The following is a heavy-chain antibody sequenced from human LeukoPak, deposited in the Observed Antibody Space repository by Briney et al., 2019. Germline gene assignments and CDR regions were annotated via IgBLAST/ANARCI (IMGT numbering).Heavy chain of an antibody. Sequence: SETLSLTCTVSGGSISSYYWSWIRQPAGKGLEWIGRIYTSGSTNYNPSLKSRVTMSVDTSKNQFSLKLSSVTAADTAVYYCARDASEYCGGDCYSTVATEDDAFDIWGQGTMVTVSS. CDR3: ARDASEYCGGDCYSTVATEDDAFDI. CDR2: IYTSGST. D-gene: IGHD2-21*01. J-gene: IGHJ3*02. CDR1: GGSISSYY. V-gene: IGHV4-4*07.